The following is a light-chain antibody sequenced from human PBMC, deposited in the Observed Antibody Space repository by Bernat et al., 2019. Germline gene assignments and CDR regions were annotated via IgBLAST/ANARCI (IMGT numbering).Light chain of an antibody. CDR2: GAS. CDR1: QNITHY. J-gene: IGKJ2*01. V-gene: IGKV1-39*01. Sequence: DIQMTQSPSALSANVGDTVTITCRASQNITHYLNWFQQKIGKAPNLLIYGASNLQRGVPARFSGSGSGTDFALTVTTLETDDFATYYCLQSYNFPRTFGQGTTLEIK. CDR3: LQSYNFPRT.